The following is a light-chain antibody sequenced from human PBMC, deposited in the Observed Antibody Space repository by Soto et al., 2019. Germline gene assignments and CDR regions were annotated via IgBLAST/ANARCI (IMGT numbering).Light chain of an antibody. J-gene: IGLJ1*01. CDR3: SSYAGSSNV. CDR2: RNN. CDR1: SSNIGSNY. Sequence: QSVLTQPPSASGTPGQRVTISCSGSSSNIGSNYACWYQQLPGTAPKLLISRNNQRPSGVPDRFSGSKSGTSASLAISGLRSEDGADYYCSSYAGSSNVFGTGTKVTVL. V-gene: IGLV1-47*01.